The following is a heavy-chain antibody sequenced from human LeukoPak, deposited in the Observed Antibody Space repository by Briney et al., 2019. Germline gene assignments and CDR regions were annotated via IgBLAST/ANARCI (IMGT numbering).Heavy chain of an antibody. Sequence: GASVKVSCKASGYTFTSYGISWLRQAPGQGLEWMGWMSAYNGNTNYAQKLQGRVTMTTDTSTSTAYMELRSLRSDDTAVYYCATTLAVAGRGDYWGQGTLVTVTS. J-gene: IGHJ4*02. V-gene: IGHV1-18*01. CDR1: GYTFTSYG. CDR3: ATTLAVAGRGDY. D-gene: IGHD6-19*01. CDR2: MSAYNGNT.